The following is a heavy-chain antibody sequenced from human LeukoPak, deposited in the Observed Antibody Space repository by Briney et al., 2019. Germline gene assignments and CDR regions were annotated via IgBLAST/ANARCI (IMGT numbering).Heavy chain of an antibody. D-gene: IGHD4-17*01. V-gene: IGHV4-39*01. J-gene: IGHJ4*02. CDR1: GGSISSSSYY. CDR3: ARHDYGDYVSPYYFDY. Sequence: SETLSLTCTVSGGSISSSSYYWGWIRQPPGKGLEWIGSIYYSGSTYYNPSLKSRVTISVDTSKNQFSLKLSSATAADTAVYYCARHDYGDYVSPYYFDYWGQGTLVTVSS. CDR2: IYYSGST.